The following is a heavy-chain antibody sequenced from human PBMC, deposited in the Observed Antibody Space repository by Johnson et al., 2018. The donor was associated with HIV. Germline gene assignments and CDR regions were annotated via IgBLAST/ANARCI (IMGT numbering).Heavy chain of an antibody. D-gene: IGHD3-22*01. CDR2: IWYDGTIK. CDR3: ARVIDQYFDSILDDAFDI. J-gene: IGHJ3*02. Sequence: VQLVESGGGVVQPGRSLRLSCAASGFTFSSYGMHWVRQAPGKGLEWVALIWYDGTIKYNANSVKARFTFSKDNSKNTLYLQMNSLRDEDTAVYYCARVIDQYFDSILDDAFDIWGQGTLVTVSS. V-gene: IGHV3-33*01. CDR1: GFTFSSYG.